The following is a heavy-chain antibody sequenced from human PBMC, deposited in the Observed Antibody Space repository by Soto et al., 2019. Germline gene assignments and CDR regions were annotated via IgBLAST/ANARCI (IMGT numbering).Heavy chain of an antibody. CDR3: ARDDNLQGNAFDV. CDR2: IWNDGNNK. Sequence: QVQLVESGGGVVQPERSLRLSCAASGFSVRTSGMHWVRQAPGKGLEWVALIWNDGNNKVYADSVKGRFTISNDNSQNTIYLQMDSLRGEDTALYYFARDDNLQGNAFDVWGQGTMVTVSS. V-gene: IGHV3-33*01. J-gene: IGHJ3*01. CDR1: GFSVRTSG. D-gene: IGHD3-10*01.